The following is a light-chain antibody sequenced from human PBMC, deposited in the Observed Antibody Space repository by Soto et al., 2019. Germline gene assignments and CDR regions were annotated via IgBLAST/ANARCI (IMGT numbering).Light chain of an antibody. CDR3: MQGTHWPWT. J-gene: IGKJ1*01. Sequence: DVVMTQSPLALPVTLGQPASISCRSAQSLVHNDGDTYLSWFQQRPGRSPRRLIYKVSKRDSGVPDRCSGSGSGTYFKLKTSRVEAEVFGLYYGMQGTHWPWTFAQGTKVEIK. V-gene: IGKV2-30*02. CDR1: QSLVHNDGDTY. CDR2: KVS.